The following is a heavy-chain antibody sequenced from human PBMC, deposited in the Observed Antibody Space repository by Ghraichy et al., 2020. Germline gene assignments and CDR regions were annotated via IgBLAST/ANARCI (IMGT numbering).Heavy chain of an antibody. CDR2: TYYRSKWYN. D-gene: IGHD2-2*02. Sequence: SQTLSLTCAISGDSVSSNSAPWNWIRQSPSRGLEWLGRTYYRSKWYNDYAVSVKSRITINPDTSKNQFSLQLNSVTPEDTAVYYCARSHCSSTSCYKGVIDYWCQGTLVTGSS. V-gene: IGHV6-1*01. CDR1: GDSVSSNSAP. J-gene: IGHJ4*02. CDR3: ARSHCSSTSCYKGVIDY.